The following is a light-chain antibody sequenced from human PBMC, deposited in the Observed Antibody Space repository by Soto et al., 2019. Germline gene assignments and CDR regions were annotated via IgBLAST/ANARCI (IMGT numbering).Light chain of an antibody. CDR3: SSYASYISSYV. CDR1: AGDVGSYNL. CDR2: EAT. V-gene: IGLV2-23*01. J-gene: IGLJ1*01. Sequence: ALTQPDSVSGSPGQSITISCTGTAGDVGSYNLVSWYQQRPGKAPKLLIYEATKRPLGLSNRFSGSRSGNTASLTISGLQAEDEADYYCSSYASYISSYVFGPGTKVTVL.